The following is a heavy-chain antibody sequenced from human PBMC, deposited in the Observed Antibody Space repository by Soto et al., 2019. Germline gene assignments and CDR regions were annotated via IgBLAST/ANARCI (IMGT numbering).Heavy chain of an antibody. D-gene: IGHD3-3*01. V-gene: IGHV3-33*01. Sequence: GGSLRLSGAASGFTFSSYGMHWVRQAPGKGLEWVAVIWYDGSNKYYADSVKGRFTISRDNSKNTLYLQMNSLRAEDTAVYYCAREAIYDFWSGRPGLQIDYWGQGTLVTVSS. J-gene: IGHJ4*02. CDR1: GFTFSSYG. CDR2: IWYDGSNK. CDR3: AREAIYDFWSGRPGLQIDY.